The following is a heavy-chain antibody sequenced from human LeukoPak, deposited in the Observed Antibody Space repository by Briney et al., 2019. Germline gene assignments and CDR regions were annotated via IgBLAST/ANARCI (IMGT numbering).Heavy chain of an antibody. CDR1: GFTFSNAW. J-gene: IGHJ5*02. V-gene: IGHV3-15*07. CDR3: ATDFYDST. Sequence: GGSLRLSCATSGFTFSNAWMNWVRQAPGKGLEWVGRIRSNSDGGTIDYAAPVKGRFTLSRDDSKTTLYPQMNSLQTEDTAVYYCATDFYDSTWGQGTLVTVSS. CDR2: IRSNSDGGTI. D-gene: IGHD3-22*01.